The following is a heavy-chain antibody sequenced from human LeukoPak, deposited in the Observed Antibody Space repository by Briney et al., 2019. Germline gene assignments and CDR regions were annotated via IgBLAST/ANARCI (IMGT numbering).Heavy chain of an antibody. V-gene: IGHV1-69*04. Sequence: SVKVSCKASGGTFSSYAISWVRLAPGQGLEWMGRIIPIFGIANYAQKFQGRVTITADKSTSTAYMELSSLRSEDTAVYYCARGGMNRKCTNGVCSQNWFDPWGQGTLVTVSS. CDR1: GGTFSSYA. CDR3: ARGGMNRKCTNGVCSQNWFDP. D-gene: IGHD2-8*01. J-gene: IGHJ5*02. CDR2: IIPIFGIA.